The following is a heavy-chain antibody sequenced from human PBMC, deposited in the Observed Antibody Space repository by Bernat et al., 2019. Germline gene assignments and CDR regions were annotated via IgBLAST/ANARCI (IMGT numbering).Heavy chain of an antibody. CDR3: ARDEPGYSYGPFDY. CDR1: GFTFGNYW. D-gene: IGHD5-18*01. J-gene: IGHJ4*02. Sequence: EVQLVESGGGLVQPGGSLRLSCAASGFTFGNYWMHWVRQGPGKGLVWVSHINIDGTNTKYADSVKGRFTISRDNAKSTLYLQMNSLRAEDTAVYYCARDEPGYSYGPFDYWGQGTLVTVSS. CDR2: INIDGTNT. V-gene: IGHV3-74*01.